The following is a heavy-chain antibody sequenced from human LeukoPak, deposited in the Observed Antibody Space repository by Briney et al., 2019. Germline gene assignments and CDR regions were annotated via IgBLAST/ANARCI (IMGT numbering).Heavy chain of an antibody. CDR1: GGSISGGGYY. V-gene: IGHV4-31*03. Sequence: SQTLSLTCTVSGGSISGGGYYWSWIRQHPGKGLEWIGYIYYSGSTNYNPSLKSRVTISVDTSKNQFSLKLSSVTAADTAVYYCARTGYSSSWYYFDYWGQGTLVTVSS. D-gene: IGHD6-13*01. CDR2: IYYSGST. J-gene: IGHJ4*02. CDR3: ARTGYSSSWYYFDY.